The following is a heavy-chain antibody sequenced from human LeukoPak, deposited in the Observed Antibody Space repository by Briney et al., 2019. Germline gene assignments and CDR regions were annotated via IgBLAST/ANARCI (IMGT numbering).Heavy chain of an antibody. D-gene: IGHD2-8*01. CDR3: ARGKGYCTNGVCPPVVDWFDP. CDR2: MNPNSGNT. V-gene: IGHV1-8*03. J-gene: IGHJ5*02. Sequence: GASVKVSCKASGYTFTSYDINWVRQATGQGLEWMGWMNPNSGNTGYAQKFQGRVTITRNTSISTAYMELSSLRSEDTAVYYCARGKGYCTNGVCPPVVDWFDPWGQEPWSPSPQ. CDR1: GYTFTSYD.